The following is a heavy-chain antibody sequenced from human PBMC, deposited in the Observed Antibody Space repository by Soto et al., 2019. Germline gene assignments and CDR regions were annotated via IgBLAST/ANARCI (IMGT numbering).Heavy chain of an antibody. J-gene: IGHJ4*02. CDR3: ARELGYCSSTSCYSTRFCDY. CDR1: GYTFTSYG. CDR2: VSAYNGNT. Sequence: QVQLVQSGAEVKKPGASVKVSCKASGYTFTSYGISWVRQAPGQGLEWMGWVSAYNGNTNYAQKLQGRVTMTTDTSTSTAYMELRSLRSDDTAVYYCARELGYCSSTSCYSTRFCDYWGQGTLVTVSS. V-gene: IGHV1-18*01. D-gene: IGHD2-2*01.